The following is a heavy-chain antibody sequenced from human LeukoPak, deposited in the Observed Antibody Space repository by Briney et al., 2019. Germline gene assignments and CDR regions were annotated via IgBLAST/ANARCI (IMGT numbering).Heavy chain of an antibody. Sequence: SVKVSCKASGYTFTSYGISWARQAPGQGLEWMGGIIPIFGTANYAQKFQGRVTITADESTSTAYMELSSLRSEDTAVYYSARDRSGGHDSKWFDPWGQGTLVTVSS. CDR3: ARDRSGGHDSKWFDP. CDR1: GYTFTSYG. D-gene: IGHD5-12*01. CDR2: IIPIFGTA. J-gene: IGHJ5*02. V-gene: IGHV1-69*13.